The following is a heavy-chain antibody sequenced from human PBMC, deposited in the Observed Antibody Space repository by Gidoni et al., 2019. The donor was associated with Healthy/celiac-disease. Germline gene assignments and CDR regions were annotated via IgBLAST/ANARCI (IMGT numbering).Heavy chain of an antibody. CDR3: AKDKTSFHGDSPSNYFDY. CDR1: GFTFDDSS. V-gene: IGHV3-43*01. Sequence: EVQLVESGGVVVQPGGSLRLSCAASGFTFDDSSMHWVRQAPGKGLEWVSLISWDGGSTYYADSVKGRFTISRDNSKNSLYLQMNSLRTEDTALYYCAKDKTSFHGDSPSNYFDYWGQGTLVTVSS. J-gene: IGHJ4*02. D-gene: IGHD4-17*01. CDR2: ISWDGGST.